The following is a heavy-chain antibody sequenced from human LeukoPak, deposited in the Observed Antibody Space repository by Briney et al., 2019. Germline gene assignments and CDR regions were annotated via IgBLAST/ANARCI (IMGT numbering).Heavy chain of an antibody. CDR1: GYTFTYYG. V-gene: IGHV1-18*01. Sequence: GASVKVSCKASGYTFTYYGITWVRQAPGQGLEWMGWISTHNGNTSYAQKLQGRVTMTTDTSTSTAYMELRNLRSDDTAVYYCARGAGYYYDSSGFYYRWFDPWGQGTLVTVSS. D-gene: IGHD3-22*01. J-gene: IGHJ5*02. CDR3: ARGAGYYYDSSGFYYRWFDP. CDR2: ISTHNGNT.